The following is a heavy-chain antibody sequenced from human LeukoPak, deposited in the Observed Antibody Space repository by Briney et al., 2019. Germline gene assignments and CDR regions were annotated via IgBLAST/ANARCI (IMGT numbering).Heavy chain of an antibody. CDR2: IKQDGSEK. CDR1: GFTFSSYW. Sequence: GGSLRLSCAASGFTFSSYWMSWVRQAPGKGLEWVANIKQDGSEKYYVDSVKGRFTISRDNAKNSLYLQMNSLRAEDTAVYYCAKRYMVRGVMPAGHFDYWGQGTLVTVSS. D-gene: IGHD3-10*01. CDR3: AKRYMVRGVMPAGHFDY. V-gene: IGHV3-7*03. J-gene: IGHJ4*02.